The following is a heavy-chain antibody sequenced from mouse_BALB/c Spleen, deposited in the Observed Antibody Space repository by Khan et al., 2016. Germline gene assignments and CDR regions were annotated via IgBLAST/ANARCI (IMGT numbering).Heavy chain of an antibody. CDR3: ARGGPITTRSAY. D-gene: IGHD1-1*01. CDR2: INTETGEP. Sequence: QIQLVQSGPELKKPGETVKISCKASGYTFTDYSMHWVKQAPGKGLKWMGWINTETGEPTYADDFKGRFAFSLETSASTAYLQINNLKNEDTATYFCARGGPITTRSAYWGQGTLVTVSA. CDR1: GYTFTDYS. J-gene: IGHJ3*01. V-gene: IGHV9-2-1*01.